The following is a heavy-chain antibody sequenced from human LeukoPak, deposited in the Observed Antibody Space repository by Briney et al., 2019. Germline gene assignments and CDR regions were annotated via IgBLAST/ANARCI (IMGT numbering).Heavy chain of an antibody. Sequence: GGSLRLSCAASGFTFSSYAMSWVRQAPGKGLEWVSAISGSGGSTYYADSVKGQFTISRDNSKNTLYLQMNSLRAEDTAVYYCAKSLCSSTSCYIDYWGQGTLVTVSS. J-gene: IGHJ4*02. CDR2: ISGSGGST. CDR1: GFTFSSYA. CDR3: AKSLCSSTSCYIDY. V-gene: IGHV3-23*01. D-gene: IGHD2-2*02.